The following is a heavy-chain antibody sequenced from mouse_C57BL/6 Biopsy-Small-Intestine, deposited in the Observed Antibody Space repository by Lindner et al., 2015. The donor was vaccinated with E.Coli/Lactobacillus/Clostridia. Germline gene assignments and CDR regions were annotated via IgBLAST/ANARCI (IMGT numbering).Heavy chain of an antibody. CDR2: INPGSGNS. J-gene: IGHJ2*01. D-gene: IGHD1-1*01. CDR1: GYAFTNYL. V-gene: IGHV1-54*01. CDR3: ARSGYYGRGYVPHFFDY. Sequence: VQLQESGAELVRPGTSVKVSCKASGYAFTNYLIEWVKQRPGQGLEWIGVINPGSGNSNYNEKFKGKATLTVDKSSSTAYMQLSSLTSEDSAVYFCARSGYYGRGYVPHFFDYWGQGTTLTVSS.